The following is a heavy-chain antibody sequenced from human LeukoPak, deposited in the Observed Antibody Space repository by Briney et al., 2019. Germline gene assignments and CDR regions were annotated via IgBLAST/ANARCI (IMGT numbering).Heavy chain of an antibody. CDR1: GYTFTSYY. D-gene: IGHD2-8*01. J-gene: IGHJ4*02. Sequence: ASVNVSCKASGYTFTSYYMHWVRQAPGQGLEWMGIINPSGGSTSYAQKFQGRVTMTRDTSTSTVYMELSSLRSEDTAVYYCARVPYCSNGICYTHYYCDYWGQGTLVTVSS. CDR2: INPSGGST. CDR3: ARVPYCSNGICYTHYYCDY. V-gene: IGHV1-46*01.